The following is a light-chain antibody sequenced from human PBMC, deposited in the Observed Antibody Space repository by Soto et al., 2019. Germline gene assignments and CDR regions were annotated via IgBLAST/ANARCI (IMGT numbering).Light chain of an antibody. V-gene: IGLV2-11*01. J-gene: IGLJ2*01. CDR2: DVS. CDR1: SSDVGGYNY. Sequence: QSALTQPRSVSGSPGQSVTISCTGTSSDVGGYNYVSWYQQHPGKAPKLMIYDVSKRPSGVPDRFSGSKSGNTASLTISGLQAEDAADYYCCSYAGSYNVVFGGGTKLTVL. CDR3: CSYAGSYNVV.